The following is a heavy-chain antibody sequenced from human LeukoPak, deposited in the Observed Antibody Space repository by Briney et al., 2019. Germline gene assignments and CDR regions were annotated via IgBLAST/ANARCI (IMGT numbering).Heavy chain of an antibody. V-gene: IGHV1-24*01. CDR3: ATVIGYSSSRTFDY. CDR1: GYTLTELS. J-gene: IGHJ4*02. CDR2: FDPEDGET. D-gene: IGHD6-13*01. Sequence: ASVKVSCKVSGYTLTELSMHWVRQAPGKGLEWMGGFDPEDGETIYAQKFQGRVTMTEVTSTDTAYMELSSLRSEDTAVYYCATVIGYSSSRTFDYWGQGTLVTVSS.